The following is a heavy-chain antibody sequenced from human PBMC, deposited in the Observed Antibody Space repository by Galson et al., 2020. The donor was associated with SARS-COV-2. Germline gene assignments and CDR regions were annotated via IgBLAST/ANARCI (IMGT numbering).Heavy chain of an antibody. D-gene: IGHD3-10*01. Sequence: GESLKISCAASGFTWKSHSMNWVRQAPGKGLEWVASVSRSSGYLYSTDSLKGRLTISRDNAKNSLSLQMNNLRAEDTAVYYCARSGDDYFVYLWGQGTLVTGSS. J-gene: IGHJ1*01. CDR1: GFTWKSHS. V-gene: IGHV3-21*01. CDR3: ARSGDDYFVYL. CDR2: VSRSSGYL.